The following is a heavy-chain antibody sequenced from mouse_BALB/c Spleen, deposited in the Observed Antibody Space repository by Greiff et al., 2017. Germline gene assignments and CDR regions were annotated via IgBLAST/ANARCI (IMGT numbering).Heavy chain of an antibody. V-gene: IGHV3-6*02. CDR2: ISYDGSN. J-gene: IGHJ3*01. D-gene: IGHD2-1*01. CDR3: ARDHGNYTAWFAY. Sequence: ESGPGLVKPSQSLSLTCSVTGYSITSGYYWNWIRQFPGNKLEWMGYISYDGSNNYNPSLKNRISITRDTSKNQFFLKLNSVTTEDTATYYCARDHGNYTAWFAYWGQGTLVTVSA. CDR1: GYSITSGYY.